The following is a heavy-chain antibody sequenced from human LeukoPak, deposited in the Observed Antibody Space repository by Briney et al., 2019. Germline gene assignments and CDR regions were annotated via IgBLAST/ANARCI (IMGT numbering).Heavy chain of an antibody. J-gene: IGHJ4*02. D-gene: IGHD6-13*01. V-gene: IGHV3-48*04. Sequence: GGSLRLSCAASGFTFSSYSMNWVRQARGKGLEWVSYIRSSSSTIYYADSVKGRFTISRDNAKNSLYLQMNSLRAEDTAVYYCASQRDSSWYGNFDYWGQGTLVTVSS. CDR3: ASQRDSSWYGNFDY. CDR2: IRSSSSTI. CDR1: GFTFSSYS.